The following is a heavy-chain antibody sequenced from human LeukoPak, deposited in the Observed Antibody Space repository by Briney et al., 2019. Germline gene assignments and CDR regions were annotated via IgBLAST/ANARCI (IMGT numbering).Heavy chain of an antibody. V-gene: IGHV3-64D*06. CDR1: GFSFSTYA. CDR3: VKDGSVAGMLRYFDS. D-gene: IGHD6-19*01. CDR2: ITSSGADT. Sequence: GGSLRLSCSASGFSFSTYAVHWVRQAPGKGLEYVSDITSSGADTYYADSVKGRFTISRDNSRNTLYLQMSSLRAEDTAIYYCVKDGSVAGMLRYFDSLGQGTLVTVST. J-gene: IGHJ4*02.